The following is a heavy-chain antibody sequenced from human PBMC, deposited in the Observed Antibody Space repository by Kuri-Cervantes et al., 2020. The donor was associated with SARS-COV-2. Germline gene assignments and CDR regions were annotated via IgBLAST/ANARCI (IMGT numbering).Heavy chain of an antibody. CDR3: ARSHCSSTSCYALSDY. CDR1: GYTFTSYG. Sequence: ASVKVSCKASGYTFTSYGISWVRQAPGQGLEWMGGISAYNGNTNYAQKLQGRVTMTTDTSTSTAYMELSSLRSEDTAVYYCARSHCSSTSCYALSDYWGQGTLVTVSS. J-gene: IGHJ4*02. V-gene: IGHV1-18*01. D-gene: IGHD2-2*01. CDR2: ISAYNGNT.